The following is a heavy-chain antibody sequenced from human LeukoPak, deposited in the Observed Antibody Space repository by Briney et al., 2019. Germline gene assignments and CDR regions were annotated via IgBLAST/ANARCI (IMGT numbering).Heavy chain of an antibody. Sequence: PSETLSLTCTVSGGSISTYYWGWIRQPPGKGLEWIGYIYYSGSTNYNPSLKSRVTISVDTSKNQFSLRLSSVTAADTAVYYCARYGPYSSAYPGWFDPWGQGTLVTVSS. D-gene: IGHD3-22*01. CDR1: GGSISTYY. J-gene: IGHJ5*02. CDR3: ARYGPYSSAYPGWFDP. V-gene: IGHV4-59*01. CDR2: IYYSGST.